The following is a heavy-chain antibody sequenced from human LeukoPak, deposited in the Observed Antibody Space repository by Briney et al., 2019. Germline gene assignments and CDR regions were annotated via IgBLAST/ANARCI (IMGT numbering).Heavy chain of an antibody. Sequence: SQTLSLTFAISGDSVSTNSAAWNWVRQSPSRGLEWLGRTYYRSKWYYDYAVSVKSRITINPDTSKNQLSLQLNSVTPEDTAVYYCAREGPDAFDIWGQGTMVTVSS. J-gene: IGHJ3*02. CDR2: TYYRSKWYY. CDR1: GDSVSTNSAA. V-gene: IGHV6-1*01. CDR3: AREGPDAFDI.